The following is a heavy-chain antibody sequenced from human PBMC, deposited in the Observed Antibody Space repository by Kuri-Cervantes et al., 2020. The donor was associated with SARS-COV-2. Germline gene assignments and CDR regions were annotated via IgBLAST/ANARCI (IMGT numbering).Heavy chain of an antibody. Sequence: ASVKVSCKASGYTFTSYYMHWVRQAPGQGLEWMGIINPSGGSTSYAQKFQGRVTMTRDTSTSTVYMELSSLRSEDTAVYYCARGMRCSSTSCYSNYYYYGMDVWGQGTTVTVSS. V-gene: IGHV1-46*01. CDR1: GYTFTSYY. CDR3: ARGMRCSSTSCYSNYYYYGMDV. CDR2: INPSGGST. D-gene: IGHD2-2*01. J-gene: IGHJ6*02.